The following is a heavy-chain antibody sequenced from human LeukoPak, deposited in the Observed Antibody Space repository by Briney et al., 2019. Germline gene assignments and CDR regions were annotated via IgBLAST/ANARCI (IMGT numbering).Heavy chain of an antibody. CDR3: ARELWGVVY. V-gene: IGHV4-31*03. J-gene: IGHJ4*02. CDR2: IYYSGST. Sequence: PSETLSLTCTVSGGYISSGGYYWSWIRQHPGKGLEWIGYIYYSGSTYYNPSLKSRVTISVDTSKNQFSLKLSYVTAADTAVYYCARELWGVVYWGQGTLVTVSS. CDR1: GGYISSGGYY. D-gene: IGHD2-15*01.